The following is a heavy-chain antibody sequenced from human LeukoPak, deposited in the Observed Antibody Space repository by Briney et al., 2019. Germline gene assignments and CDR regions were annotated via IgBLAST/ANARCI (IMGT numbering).Heavy chain of an antibody. CDR3: ARDKAGGWFDP. V-gene: IGHV1-46*01. CDR2: INPSGGST. CDR1: GYTFTSNY. J-gene: IGHJ5*02. Sequence: ASVKVSCKAFGYTFTSNYMHWVRQAPGQGLEWMGIINPSGGSTSYAQKFQGRVTMTRDMSTSTVYMELSSLRSEDTAVYYCARDKAGGWFDPWGQGTLVTVSS. D-gene: IGHD4-23*01.